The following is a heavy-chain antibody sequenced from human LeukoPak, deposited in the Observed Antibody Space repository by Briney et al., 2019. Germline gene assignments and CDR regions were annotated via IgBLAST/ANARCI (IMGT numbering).Heavy chain of an antibody. D-gene: IGHD2-2*01. CDR1: GFTFSSYG. CDR2: IWYDGSNK. CDR3: ARDHVVVPAAMAGGGWRSYYFDY. V-gene: IGHV3-33*01. J-gene: IGHJ4*02. Sequence: PGGSLRLSCAASGFTFSSYGMHWVRQAPSKGLEWVAVIWYDGSNKYYADSVKGRFTISRDNSKNTLYLQMNSLRAEDTAVYYCARDHVVVPAAMAGGGWRSYYFDYWGQGTLVTVSS.